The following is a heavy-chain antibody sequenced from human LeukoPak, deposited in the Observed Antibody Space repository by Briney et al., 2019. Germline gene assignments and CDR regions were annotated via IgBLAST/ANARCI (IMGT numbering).Heavy chain of an antibody. J-gene: IGHJ6*02. V-gene: IGHV3-33*01. D-gene: IGHD5-18*01. CDR2: IWYDGSNK. Sequence: GGSLRLSCAASGFTFSSYGMHWVRQAPGKGLEWVAVIWYDGSNKYYADSVKGRFTISRDNSKNTLYLQMNSLRAEDTAVYYCARDYGYSYYYYGMDVWGQGTTVTVSS. CDR1: GFTFSSYG. CDR3: ARDYGYSYYYYGMDV.